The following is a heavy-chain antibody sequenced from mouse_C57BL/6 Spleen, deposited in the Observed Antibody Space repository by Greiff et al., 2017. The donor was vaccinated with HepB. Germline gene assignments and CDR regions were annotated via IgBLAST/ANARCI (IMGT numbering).Heavy chain of an antibody. CDR2: INPNNGGT. CDR3: AGLLRSSNAMDY. V-gene: IGHV1-22*01. Sequence: EVQLQQSGPELVKPGASVKMSCKTSGYTFTDYNMHWVKQSHGKSLEWIGYINPNNGGTSYNQKFKGKATLTVNKSTSTAYMDLRSLTSEDSAVYYCAGLLRSSNAMDYWGQGTSVTVTA. D-gene: IGHD1-1*01. CDR1: GYTFTDYN. J-gene: IGHJ4*01.